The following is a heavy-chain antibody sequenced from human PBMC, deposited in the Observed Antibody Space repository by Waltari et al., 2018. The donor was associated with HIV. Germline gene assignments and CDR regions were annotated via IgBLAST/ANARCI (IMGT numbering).Heavy chain of an antibody. CDR1: GFTFSSYW. V-gene: IGHV3-7*04. D-gene: IGHD3-10*01. CDR2: IKQKGSEK. CDR3: ARGGFYGSGSKVN. J-gene: IGHJ4*02. Sequence: EVQLVESGGGLVQPGGSLRLSCAASGFTFSSYWMSWVRQAPGKGLEWVANIKQKGSEKYYVDSVKGRFTISRDNAENSLYLQMNSLRAEDTAVYYCARGGFYGSGSKVNWGQGTLVTVSS.